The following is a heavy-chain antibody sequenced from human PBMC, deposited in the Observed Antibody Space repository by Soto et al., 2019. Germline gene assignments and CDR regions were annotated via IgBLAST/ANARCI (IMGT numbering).Heavy chain of an antibody. CDR3: ARESGGATATLDYYYFYMDV. D-gene: IGHD2-15*01. CDR1: GDSFNDYY. J-gene: IGHJ6*03. Sequence: QVQLVQSGAEVRKPGASVTVSCRSSGDSFNDYYIHWVLQASGQGFEWMGWINPNGGVTKYAQKFQGWVSMTRDTSIRTVYMQLSRLRSDDTAVYYCARESGGATATLDYYYFYMDVWGTGTTVTVSS. V-gene: IGHV1-2*04. CDR2: INPNGGVT.